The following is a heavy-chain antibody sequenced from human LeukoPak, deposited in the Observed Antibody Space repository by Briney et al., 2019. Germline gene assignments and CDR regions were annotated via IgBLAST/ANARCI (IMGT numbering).Heavy chain of an antibody. CDR2: ITPIFGTP. V-gene: IGHV1-69*13. J-gene: IGHJ6*02. CDR3: ARRLQSGGYYYYSIDV. D-gene: IGHD2-21*02. CDR1: GGAFNIDA. Sequence: SVKVSCKASGGAFNIDALNWVRQAPGQGLEWLGGITPIFGTPNYAQKFKGRVTITADESTNTGYMELSSLRSEDTAVYYCARRLQSGGYYYYSIDVWGPGTTVAVSS.